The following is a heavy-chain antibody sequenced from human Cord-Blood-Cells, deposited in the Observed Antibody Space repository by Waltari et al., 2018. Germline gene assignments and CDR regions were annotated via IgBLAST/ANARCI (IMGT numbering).Heavy chain of an antibody. Sequence: QVQLQESGPGLVKPSETLSLTCTVSGYSISSGYYWGWFRQPPGKGLEWIGSIYHSGSTYYNPSLKSRVTISVDTSKNQVSLKLSSVTAADTAVYYCARGGGHSGYDYDYWGQGTLVTVSS. D-gene: IGHD5-12*01. V-gene: IGHV4-38-2*02. J-gene: IGHJ4*02. CDR3: ARGGGHSGYDYDY. CDR2: IYHSGST. CDR1: GYSISSGYY.